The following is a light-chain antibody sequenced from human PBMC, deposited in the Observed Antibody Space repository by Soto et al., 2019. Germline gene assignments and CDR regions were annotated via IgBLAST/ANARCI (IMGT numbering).Light chain of an antibody. CDR1: SGHSTYA. CDR3: QTCSTGLWL. J-gene: IGLJ7*01. CDR2: LNSYGSH. Sequence: QSVLTQSPSASASLGASVTLTCTRSSGHSTYAFAWHQQQPEQGPRYLMKLNSYGSHSKGDGIPDRSSGTSSGAARYLTTARLGEEEEADYYWQTCSTGLWLFGGGTQLTVL. V-gene: IGLV4-69*01.